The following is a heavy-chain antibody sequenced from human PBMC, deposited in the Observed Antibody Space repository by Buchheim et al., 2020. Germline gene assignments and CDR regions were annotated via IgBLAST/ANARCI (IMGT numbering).Heavy chain of an antibody. CDR1: GFTFSNYW. CDR2: IKEDGTEV. V-gene: IGHV3-7*01. D-gene: IGHD3-22*01. Sequence: EVQLVESGGGLAQPGGSLRLSCAASGFTFSNYWMSWVRQAPGKGLEWVANIKEDGTEVHFVDSVKGRFFISRDNSKNTLYLQMNSLRAEDTAVYYCARGLYDSSGYYYYWGQGTL. J-gene: IGHJ4*02. CDR3: ARGLYDSSGYYYY.